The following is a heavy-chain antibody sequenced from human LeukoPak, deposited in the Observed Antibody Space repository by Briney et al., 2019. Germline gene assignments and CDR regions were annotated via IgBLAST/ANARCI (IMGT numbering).Heavy chain of an antibody. CDR1: GFSFITYN. V-gene: IGHV3-48*04. D-gene: IGHD3-10*01. J-gene: IGHJ6*02. Sequence: PGGSLRLSCVASGFSFITYNMNWVRQAAGKGLEWVSYITSSSGTRYYADSVRGRFTISRDNAKNSLYLQMNSLRAEDTAVYYCAREFGRSYGMDVWGQGTTVIVSS. CDR2: ITSSSGTR. CDR3: AREFGRSYGMDV.